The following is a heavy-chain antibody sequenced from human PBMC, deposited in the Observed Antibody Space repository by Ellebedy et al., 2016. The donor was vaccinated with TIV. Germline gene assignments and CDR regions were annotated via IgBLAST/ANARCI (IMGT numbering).Heavy chain of an antibody. J-gene: IGHJ5*02. CDR1: GYTFTGYY. D-gene: IGHD2-21*02. V-gene: IGHV1-2*04. CDR3: ARDPRASYCGGDCTPAPWFDP. Sequence: ASVEVSCXASGYTFTGYYMHWVRQAPGQGLEWMGWINPNSGGTNYAQKFQGWVTMTRDTSISTAYMELSRLRSDDTAVYYCARDPRASYCGGDCTPAPWFDPWGQGTLVTVSS. CDR2: INPNSGGT.